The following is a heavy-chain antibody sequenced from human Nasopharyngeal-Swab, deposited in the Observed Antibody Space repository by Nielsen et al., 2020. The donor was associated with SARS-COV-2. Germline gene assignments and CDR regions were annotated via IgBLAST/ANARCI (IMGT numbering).Heavy chain of an antibody. D-gene: IGHD2-2*01. CDR1: GYTFTSYG. J-gene: IGHJ4*02. V-gene: IGHV1-18*01. Sequence: ASVKVSCKASGYTFTSYGISWVRQASGQGLEWMGWISAYNGNTNYAQKLQGRVTMTTDTSTSTAYMELRSLRSDDTAVYYCARDQLLGYYFDYWGQGTLVTVSS. CDR2: ISAYNGNT. CDR3: ARDQLLGYYFDY.